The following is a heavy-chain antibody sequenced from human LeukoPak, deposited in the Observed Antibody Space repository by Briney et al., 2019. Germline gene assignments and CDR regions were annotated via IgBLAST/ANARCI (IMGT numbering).Heavy chain of an antibody. J-gene: IGHJ4*02. V-gene: IGHV3-53*01. D-gene: IGHD6-19*01. CDR1: GFTVSSNY. CDR2: LYTGGGA. Sequence: GGSLRLSCAASGFTVSSNYMSWVRQAPGRGLEWVSILYTGGGANYADSVKGRFTISRDNSRNTLFLQMDSLRAEDTAVYYCARRDTTGWFHHFDYWGQGTLVTVSS. CDR3: ARRDTTGWFHHFDY.